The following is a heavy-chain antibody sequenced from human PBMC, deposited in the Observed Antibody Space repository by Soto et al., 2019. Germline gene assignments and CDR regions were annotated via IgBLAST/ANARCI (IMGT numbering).Heavy chain of an antibody. D-gene: IGHD1-1*01. Sequence: GCMEIARASSGFTFSSSAMNWVRQAPGKGLEWVSAISGSGGSTYYADSVKGRFTISRDNSKNTLYLQMNSLRAEDTAVYYCAKVQSGTFDYWGQGTLVTSPQ. CDR2: ISGSGGST. J-gene: IGHJ4*02. CDR1: GFTFSSSA. CDR3: AKVQSGTFDY. V-gene: IGHV3-23*01.